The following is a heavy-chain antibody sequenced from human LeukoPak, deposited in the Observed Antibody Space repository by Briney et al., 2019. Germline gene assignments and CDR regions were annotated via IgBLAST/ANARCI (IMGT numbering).Heavy chain of an antibody. Sequence: GGSLRLSCAASGFTFNSFWMHWVRQAPGKGLVWVSDMNEYSTTIRYADSVKGRFTISRDNAKSILYLQMNNLRAEDTAMYFCARGGVNPVDHWGQGTLVTVSS. D-gene: IGHD1-14*01. J-gene: IGHJ4*02. CDR1: GFTFNSFW. CDR2: MNEYSTTI. V-gene: IGHV3-74*01. CDR3: ARGGVNPVDH.